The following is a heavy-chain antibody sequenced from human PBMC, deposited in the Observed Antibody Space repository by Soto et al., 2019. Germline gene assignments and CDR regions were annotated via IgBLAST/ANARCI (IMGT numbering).Heavy chain of an antibody. CDR1: SASIASGGYS. J-gene: IGHJ4*02. Sequence: SVTLSLTCAISSASIASGGYSWSWIRQPPGKGLEWIGYMYHSGSTYYNPSLKSRVTISIDRSKNQFSLQVSSVTAADTAIYYCARDPGRALAVDWGEGTLVT. CDR2: MYHSGST. V-gene: IGHV4-30-2*01. D-gene: IGHD6-19*01. CDR3: ARDPGRALAVD.